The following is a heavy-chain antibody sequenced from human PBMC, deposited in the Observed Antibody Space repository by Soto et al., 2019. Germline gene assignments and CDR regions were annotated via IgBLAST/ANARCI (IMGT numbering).Heavy chain of an antibody. V-gene: IGHV4-61*01. D-gene: IGHD3-16*01. Sequence: SETLSLTCTVSGCSVSSGSYYWGWILHPPGKGLEWIGYIYYSGSTNYNPSLKSRVTISVDTSKNQFSLKLSSVTAADTAVYYCARVKRLTEYYYGMDGWGQGTTVTVAS. CDR2: IYYSGST. CDR3: ARVKRLTEYYYGMDG. J-gene: IGHJ6*02. CDR1: GCSVSSGSYY.